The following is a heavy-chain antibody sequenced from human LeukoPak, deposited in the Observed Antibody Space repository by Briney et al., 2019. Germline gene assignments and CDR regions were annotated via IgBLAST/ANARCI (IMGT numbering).Heavy chain of an antibody. CDR3: ARECSSTSCYGRYFDY. V-gene: IGHV3-30*03. CDR1: GFTFSSYG. J-gene: IGHJ4*02. Sequence: GGSLRLSCAASGFTFSSYGMHWVRQAPGKGLEWVAVISYDGSNQYYADSVKGRFTISRDNSKNSLYLQMNSLRAEDTAVYYCARECSSTSCYGRYFDYWGQGTLVTVSS. CDR2: ISYDGSNQ. D-gene: IGHD2-2*01.